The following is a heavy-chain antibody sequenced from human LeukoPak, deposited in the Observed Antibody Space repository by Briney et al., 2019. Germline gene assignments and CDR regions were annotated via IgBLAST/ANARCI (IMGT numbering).Heavy chain of an antibody. J-gene: IGHJ5*02. CDR2: FSGTGDTT. D-gene: IGHD3-10*01. CDR3: ARGFGDSFDP. Sequence: GGSLRLSCAASGFTFSSYTMNWVRQAPGKGLEWVSAFSGTGDTTFYADSVKGRFTFSRDNTKNTVDLQMDSLRVDDTAVYYCARGFGDSFDPWGQGTLVTVSS. CDR1: GFTFSSYT. V-gene: IGHV3-23*01.